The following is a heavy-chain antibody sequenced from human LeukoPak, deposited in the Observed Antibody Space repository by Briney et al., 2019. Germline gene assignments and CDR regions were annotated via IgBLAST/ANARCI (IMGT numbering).Heavy chain of an antibody. V-gene: IGHV4-59*08. CDR1: GGSISSYY. Sequence: SETLSLTCTVSGGSISSYYWSWIRQPPGKGLECVGYIYYSESTNYNPSLKSRVTISVDTSKNQFSLKLSSVTAADTAVYYCARHVPIGYCSGGSCLSFGWFDPWGQGTLVTVSS. J-gene: IGHJ5*02. CDR3: ARHVPIGYCSGGSCLSFGWFDP. CDR2: IYYSEST. D-gene: IGHD2-15*01.